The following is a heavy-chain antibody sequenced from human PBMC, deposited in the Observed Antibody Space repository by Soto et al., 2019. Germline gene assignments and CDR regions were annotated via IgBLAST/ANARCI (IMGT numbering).Heavy chain of an antibody. CDR3: ARGANWYAP. Sequence: PSETLSLTCSVSGGSISSYYWSWIRQTPGEGLEWIGYVYYSGNTNYNPTLKSRVTISVDTSKNQFSLNLNSVTAADTAVYYCARGANWYAPWGQGTLVLVSS. CDR1: GGSISSYY. V-gene: IGHV4-59*01. J-gene: IGHJ5*02. CDR2: VYYSGNT. D-gene: IGHD1-26*01.